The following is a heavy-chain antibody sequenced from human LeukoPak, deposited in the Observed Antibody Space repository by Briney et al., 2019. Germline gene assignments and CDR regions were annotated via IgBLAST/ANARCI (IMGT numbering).Heavy chain of an antibody. V-gene: IGHV4-59*01. J-gene: IGHJ6*03. CDR2: IYYSGST. CDR1: GGSISSYY. D-gene: IGHD5-24*01. CDR3: ARVTEMTTMPYYYYYMDV. Sequence: SETLSLTCTVSGGSISSYYWSWIRQPPGKGLEWIGYIYYSGSTNYNPSLKSRVTISVDTSKNQFSLKLSSVTAADTAVYYCARVTEMTTMPYYYYYMDVWGKGTTVTISS.